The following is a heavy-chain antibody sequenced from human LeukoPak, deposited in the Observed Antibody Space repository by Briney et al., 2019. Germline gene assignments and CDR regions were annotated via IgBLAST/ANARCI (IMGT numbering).Heavy chain of an antibody. V-gene: IGHV3-53*04. CDR3: ARDAGGDSSGFVDF. Sequence: GGSLRLSCAAPGFSVSSNYMSWVRQAPGKGLEWVALIYTDGKTYYAGSVEGRFTLSRHDSNNTLCLQMNSLRAEDTAVYYCARDAGGDSSGFVDFWGQGTLVTVSS. CDR2: IYTDGKT. D-gene: IGHD6-6*01. CDR1: GFSVSSNY. J-gene: IGHJ4*02.